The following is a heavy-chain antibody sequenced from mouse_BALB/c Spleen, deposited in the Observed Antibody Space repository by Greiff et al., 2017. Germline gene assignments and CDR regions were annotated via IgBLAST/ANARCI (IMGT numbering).Heavy chain of an antibody. Sequence: EVKLVESGGGLVQPGGSLRLSCATSGFTFTDYYMSWVRQPPGKALEWLGFIRNKANGYTTEYSASVKGRFTISRDNSQSILYLQMNTLRAEDSATYYCARDHEGSSYVGYAWFAYWGQGTLVTVSA. CDR1: GFTFTDYY. CDR2: IRNKANGYTT. CDR3: ARDHEGSSYVGYAWFAY. J-gene: IGHJ3*01. D-gene: IGHD1-1*01. V-gene: IGHV7-3*02.